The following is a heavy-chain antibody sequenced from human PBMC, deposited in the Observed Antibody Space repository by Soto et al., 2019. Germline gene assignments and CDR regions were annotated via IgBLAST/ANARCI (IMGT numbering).Heavy chain of an antibody. CDR3: ARLALAYCGGDCYSNFDY. J-gene: IGHJ4*02. CDR1: GYTFTSYG. V-gene: IGHV1-69*13. CDR2: ISPIFGKA. D-gene: IGHD2-21*02. Sequence: ASVKVSCKASGYTFTSYGISWVRQAPGQVLEWMGWISPIFGKANYVQKFQGRVTITADESTSTAYMELSSLRSEDTAVYYCARLALAYCGGDCYSNFDYWGQGTLVTVSS.